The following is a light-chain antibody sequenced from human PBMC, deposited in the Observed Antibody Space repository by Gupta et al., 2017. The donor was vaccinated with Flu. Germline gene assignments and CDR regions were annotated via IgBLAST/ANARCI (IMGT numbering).Light chain of an antibody. CDR3: AARDDNLSGLV. CDR1: SSNVGSNY. J-gene: IGLJ3*02. Sequence: QSVLTQPPSVSGTPGQRVTISCSGSSSNVGSNYIYWYQQFPGTAPKVIIQRNSQRPSGVPDRFSVSKSGTSASLITSGLRAEEEADYHCAARDDNLSGLVFGGGTKLTVL. CDR2: RNS. V-gene: IGLV1-47*01.